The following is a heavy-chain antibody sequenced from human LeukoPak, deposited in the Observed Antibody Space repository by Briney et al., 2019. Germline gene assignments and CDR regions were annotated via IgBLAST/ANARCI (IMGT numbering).Heavy chain of an antibody. Sequence: SETLSLTCTVSGGSISSYYWSWIRQPPGKGLEWIGYIYYSGSTNYNPSLKSRVTISVDTSKNQFSLKLSSVTAADTAVYYCAGRSTEQWSNYFDYWGQGTLVTVSS. CDR2: IYYSGST. CDR1: GGSISSYY. D-gene: IGHD6-19*01. V-gene: IGHV4-59*08. CDR3: AGRSTEQWSNYFDY. J-gene: IGHJ4*02.